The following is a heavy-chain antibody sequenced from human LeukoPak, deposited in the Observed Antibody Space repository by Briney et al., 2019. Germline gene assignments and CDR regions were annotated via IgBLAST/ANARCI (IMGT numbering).Heavy chain of an antibody. Sequence: PGGSLRLSCAASGFTFDDYGMSWVRQAPGKGLEWVSGINWNGGSTGYADSVKGRFTISRDNAKNSLYLQMNSLRAEDTAVYYCAKDGTGSGQSYYYYYYYMDVWGKGTTVTVSS. CDR3: AKDGTGSGQSYYYYYYYMDV. CDR1: GFTFDDYG. D-gene: IGHD3-10*01. V-gene: IGHV3-20*04. J-gene: IGHJ6*03. CDR2: INWNGGST.